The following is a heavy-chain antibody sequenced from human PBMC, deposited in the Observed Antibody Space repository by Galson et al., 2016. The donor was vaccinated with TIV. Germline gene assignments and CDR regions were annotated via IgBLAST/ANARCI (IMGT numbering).Heavy chain of an antibody. D-gene: IGHD4-17*01. CDR1: GGTFSSYA. CDR3: ARIVYGSSALDV. CDR2: INPKSGDT. Sequence: SVKVSCKASGGTFSSYAISWVRQAPGQGLEWMGWINPKSGDTSYAQKFQDWVNMTRGMSISTVYMELSGLRSDDTAVYYCARIVYGSSALDVWGQGNSGHRLL. V-gene: IGHV1-2*04. J-gene: IGHJ6*02.